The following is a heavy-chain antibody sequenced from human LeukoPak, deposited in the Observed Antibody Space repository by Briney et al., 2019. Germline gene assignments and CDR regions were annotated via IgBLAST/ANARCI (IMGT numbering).Heavy chain of an antibody. CDR3: ARDASPDIVVVVAALGSWFDP. V-gene: IGHV1-46*01. J-gene: IGHJ5*02. Sequence: ASVKVSCKASGYTFTSYYMHWVRQAPGQGLEWMGIINPSGGSTSYAQKFQGRVTMTRDTSTSTVYTELSSLRSEDTAVYYCARDASPDIVVVVAALGSWFDPWGQGTLVTVSS. CDR2: INPSGGST. CDR1: GYTFTSYY. D-gene: IGHD2-15*01.